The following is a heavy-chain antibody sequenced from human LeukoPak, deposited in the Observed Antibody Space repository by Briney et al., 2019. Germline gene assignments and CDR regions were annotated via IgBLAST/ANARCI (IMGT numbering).Heavy chain of an antibody. CDR2: IIPIFGTA. CDR1: GGTFSSYA. J-gene: IGHJ6*03. CDR3: ARDRIAVTGRKYYYYMDV. D-gene: IGHD6-19*01. Sequence: PGASVKVSCKASGGTFSSYAISWVRQAPGQGLEWMGGIIPIFGTANYAQKFQGRVTITADKSTSTAYMELSSLRSEDTAMYYCARDRIAVTGRKYYYYMDVWGKGTTVTVSS. V-gene: IGHV1-69*06.